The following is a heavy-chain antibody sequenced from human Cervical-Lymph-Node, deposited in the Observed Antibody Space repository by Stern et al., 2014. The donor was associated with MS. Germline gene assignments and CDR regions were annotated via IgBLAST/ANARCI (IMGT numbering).Heavy chain of an antibody. V-gene: IGHV1-69*01. J-gene: IGHJ4*02. Sequence: QVQLVQSGAEVKKPGSPVRVSCKASGGTFTTYAISWVRQAPGQGLEWMGGIIPMSRTEKYAQKFQGRVTITAAASTTTAYMELSSLKFDDTAVYYCARDLSGIGYYDYWGQGTLVAVSS. CDR1: GGTFTTYA. D-gene: IGHD3-22*01. CDR3: ARDLSGIGYYDY. CDR2: IIPMSRTE.